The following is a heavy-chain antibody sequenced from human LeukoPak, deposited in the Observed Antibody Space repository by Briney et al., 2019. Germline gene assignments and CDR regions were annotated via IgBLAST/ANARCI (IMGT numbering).Heavy chain of an antibody. J-gene: IGHJ4*02. Sequence: SQTLSLTCAVSGGFISSGGYSWSWIRQPPGKGLEWIGYIYHSGSTYYDPSLKSRVTISVDRSKNQFSLKLSSVTAADTAVYYCARGDDILTGYQNWGQGTLVTVSS. CDR3: ARGDDILTGYQN. CDR1: GGFISSGGYS. V-gene: IGHV4-30-2*01. CDR2: IYHSGST. D-gene: IGHD3-9*01.